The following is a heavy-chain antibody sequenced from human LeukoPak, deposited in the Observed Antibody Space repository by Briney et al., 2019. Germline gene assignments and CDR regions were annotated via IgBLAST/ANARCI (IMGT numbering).Heavy chain of an antibody. CDR1: GGTFGSYA. V-gene: IGHV1-69*01. Sequence: GSSVKVSCKASGGTFGSYAISWVRQAPGQGLEWMGGIIPIFSTANYAQKFQGRVTITADESTSPVYVELSSLSSEDTAVYYCATSPYYDFWSGHNGAFDIWGQGTMVIVSS. D-gene: IGHD3-3*01. CDR2: IIPIFSTA. CDR3: ATSPYYDFWSGHNGAFDI. J-gene: IGHJ3*02.